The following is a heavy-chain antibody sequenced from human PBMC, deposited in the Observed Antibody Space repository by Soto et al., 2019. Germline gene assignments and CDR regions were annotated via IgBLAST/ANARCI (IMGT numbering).Heavy chain of an antibody. Sequence: QVQLVQSGAEVKKPGSSVKVSCKASGGTFSSYTIRWVRQAPGQGLEWMGRIIPILGIANYAQKFQGRVTITADKSTSTAYMELSSLRSEDTAVYYWARDPGQQLVRYYYYGMDVWGQGTTVTVSS. V-gene: IGHV1-69*08. D-gene: IGHD6-13*01. CDR3: ARDPGQQLVRYYYYGMDV. J-gene: IGHJ6*02. CDR1: GGTFSSYT. CDR2: IIPILGIA.